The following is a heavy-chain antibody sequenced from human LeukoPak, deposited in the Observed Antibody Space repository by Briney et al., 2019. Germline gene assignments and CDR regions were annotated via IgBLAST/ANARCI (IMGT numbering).Heavy chain of an antibody. D-gene: IGHD3-22*01. V-gene: IGHV1-69*13. CDR1: GGTFSSYA. Sequence: SVKVSCKASGGTFSSYAISWVRQAPGQGLEWMGGIIPIFGTANYAQKFQGRVTITADESTSTAYMELSSLRSEDTAVYYCARDTGYYYDSSGYYVFDYWGQGTLVTVSS. CDR3: ARDTGYYYDSSGYYVFDY. J-gene: IGHJ4*02. CDR2: IIPIFGTA.